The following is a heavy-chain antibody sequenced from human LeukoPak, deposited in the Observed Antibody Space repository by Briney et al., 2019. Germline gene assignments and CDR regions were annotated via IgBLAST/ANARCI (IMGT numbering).Heavy chain of an antibody. CDR2: IYTSGST. V-gene: IGHV4-4*07. CDR3: AREPYDFWSGYWFDP. CDR1: GGSISSYY. Sequence: SETLSLTCTVSGGSISSYYWSWIRQPAGKGLEWIGRIYTSGSTNYNPSLKSRVPMSVDTSKNQFSLKLSSVTAADTAVYYCAREPYDFWSGYWFDPWGQGTLVTVSS. J-gene: IGHJ5*02. D-gene: IGHD3-3*01.